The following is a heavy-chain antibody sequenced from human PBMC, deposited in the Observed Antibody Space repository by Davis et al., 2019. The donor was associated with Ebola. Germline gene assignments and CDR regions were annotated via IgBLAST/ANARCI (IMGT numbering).Heavy chain of an antibody. CDR1: GYTFTSYG. D-gene: IGHD3-22*01. J-gene: IGHJ1*01. Sequence: ASVKVSRKASGYTFTSYGISWVRQAPGQGLEGMGWINAGNGNTKYSQKFQGRVTITRDTSASTAYMELSSLRAEDTAVYYCATTYYYDSSVYFQHWGQGTLVTVSS. CDR3: ATTYYYDSSVYFQH. V-gene: IGHV1-18*01. CDR2: INAGNGNT.